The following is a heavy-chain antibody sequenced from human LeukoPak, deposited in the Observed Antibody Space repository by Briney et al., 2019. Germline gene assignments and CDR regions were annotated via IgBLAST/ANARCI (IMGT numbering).Heavy chain of an antibody. CDR3: AKDGGYHTGAFDS. J-gene: IGHJ3*02. V-gene: IGHV3-23*01. CDR1: GFTFSSYA. CDR2: ISGSGGST. Sequence: PGGSLRLSFAASGFTFSSYAMSWVPQAPGKGLEWVSAISGSGGSTYYADSVKGRFTISRDNSKNTLYLQMNSLRAEDTVVYYCAKDGGYHTGAFDSWGQGTMVTVSS. D-gene: IGHD5-18*01.